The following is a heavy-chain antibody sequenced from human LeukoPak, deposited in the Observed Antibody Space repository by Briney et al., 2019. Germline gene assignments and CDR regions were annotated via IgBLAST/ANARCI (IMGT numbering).Heavy chain of an antibody. D-gene: IGHD6-19*01. CDR3: ARASIAVAGTFDY. J-gene: IGHJ4*02. Sequence: GGSLRLSCAASGFTFSSYAMHWVRQAPGKGLEWVAVISYDGSNKYYADSVKGRFTISRDNSKNTLYLQMNSLRAEDTAVYYYARASIAVAGTFDYWGQGTLVTVSS. CDR2: ISYDGSNK. V-gene: IGHV3-30-3*01. CDR1: GFTFSSYA.